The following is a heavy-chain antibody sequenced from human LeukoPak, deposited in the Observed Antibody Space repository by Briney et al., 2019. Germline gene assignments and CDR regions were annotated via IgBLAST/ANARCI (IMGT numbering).Heavy chain of an antibody. CDR3: AKNGEGGAYCGGGTCYPYYYYYMDV. CDR2: ISSTGGTT. Sequence: GGSLRLSCAASGFTFSTYGMSWVRQAPGKGLEWVSSISSTGGTTYYADSVKGRFTISRDNSKNTLFLQMNSLRAEDTAVYYCAKNGEGGAYCGGGTCYPYYYYYMDVWGKGTTVTISS. CDR1: GFTFSTYG. J-gene: IGHJ6*03. D-gene: IGHD2-15*01. V-gene: IGHV3-23*01.